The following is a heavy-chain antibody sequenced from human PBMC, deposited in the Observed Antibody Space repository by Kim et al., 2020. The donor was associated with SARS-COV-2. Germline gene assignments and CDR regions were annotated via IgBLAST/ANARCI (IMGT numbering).Heavy chain of an antibody. D-gene: IGHD3-9*01. Sequence: PTYAQDFTGRFVLSFDTSVSTAYLQISSLKAEDTAVYYCARVGGLGGTVDVWGQGTMITVSS. CDR3: ARVGGLGGTVDV. V-gene: IGHV7-4-1*02. J-gene: IGHJ3*01. CDR2: P.